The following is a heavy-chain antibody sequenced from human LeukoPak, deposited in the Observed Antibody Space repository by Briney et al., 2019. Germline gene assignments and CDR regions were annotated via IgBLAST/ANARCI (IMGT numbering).Heavy chain of an antibody. Sequence: PGGSRRLSCAASGFTFSSCGFNWVRQAPGKGPEWVSSIGPTGTDRYYADSVRGRFTISRDNAKNSMYLQMDSLRDEDTAVYYCATETIGRHYDYWGQGTLLTVSS. V-gene: IGHV3-21*01. D-gene: IGHD1-14*01. J-gene: IGHJ4*02. CDR1: GFTFSSCG. CDR3: ATETIGRHYDY. CDR2: IGPTGTDR.